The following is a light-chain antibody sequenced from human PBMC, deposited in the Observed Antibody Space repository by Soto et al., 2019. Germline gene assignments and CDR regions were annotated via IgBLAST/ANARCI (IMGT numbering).Light chain of an antibody. J-gene: IGLJ2*01. CDR1: SSDVGGYNY. CDR2: DVS. CDR3: RSLYNSRTPVV. V-gene: IGLV2-14*01. Sequence: QSALTQPASVSGSPGQSITISCTGTSSDVGGYNYVSWYQQHPGKAPKLMIYDVSNRPSGVSNRFSGSKSGNTASLTISGPQGGEEGGFFCRSLYNSRTPVVIGG.